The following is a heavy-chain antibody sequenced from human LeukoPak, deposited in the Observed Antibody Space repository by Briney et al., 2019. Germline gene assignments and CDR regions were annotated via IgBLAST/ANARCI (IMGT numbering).Heavy chain of an antibody. J-gene: IGHJ4*02. V-gene: IGHV1-69*05. D-gene: IGHD6-19*01. Sequence: GASVKVSCKASGGTFSSYAISWVRQAPGQGLEWMGRIIPIFGTANYAQKFQGRVTITTDESTSTAYMELSSLRSEDTAVYYCAREGGSGWPFDYWGQGTLVTVSS. CDR1: GGTFSSYA. CDR2: IIPIFGTA. CDR3: AREGGSGWPFDY.